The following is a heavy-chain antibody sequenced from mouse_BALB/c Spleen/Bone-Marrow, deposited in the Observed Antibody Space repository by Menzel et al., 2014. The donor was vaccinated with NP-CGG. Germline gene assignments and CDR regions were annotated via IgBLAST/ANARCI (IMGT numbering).Heavy chain of an antibody. CDR1: GFTFSNYW. Sequence: EVQGVESGGGLVQPGGSMKLSCVVSGFTFSNYWMNWVRQSPEKGLEWVAEIRLKSNNYATHYAESVKGRFTISRDDSKSSVYLQMNNLRAEDTGIYYCTVPFGPGFDYWGQGTTLTVSS. J-gene: IGHJ2*01. CDR2: IRLKSNNYAT. CDR3: TVPFGPGFDY. V-gene: IGHV6-6*02.